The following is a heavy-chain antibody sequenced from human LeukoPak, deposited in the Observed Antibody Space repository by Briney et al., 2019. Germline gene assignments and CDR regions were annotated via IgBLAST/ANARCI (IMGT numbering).Heavy chain of an antibody. V-gene: IGHV3-20*04. Sequence: GGSLRLACAASGFTFDNFGMTWVRQPAGKGLEWVSSINSNGVSTTYGDSVKGPFTISSADANDSLYLLMHSLRADDTACYYCVRGSKIFEPWGQGTLVTVSS. CDR3: VRGSKIFEP. CDR2: INSNGVST. D-gene: IGHD3-10*01. J-gene: IGHJ5*02. CDR1: GFTFDNFG.